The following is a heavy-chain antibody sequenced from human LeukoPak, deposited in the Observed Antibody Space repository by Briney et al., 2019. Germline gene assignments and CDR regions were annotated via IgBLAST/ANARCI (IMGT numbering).Heavy chain of an antibody. Sequence: ASVTVSCKASGYTFTSYHMHRVRQAPGQGLEWMGIINPSDGVTVYAQKFQGRVTMTRDTSTSTVYMDLNSLKSEDMAVYYCARERSGGHFAFWGQGTPVTVSS. V-gene: IGHV1-46*01. CDR3: ARERSGGHFAF. J-gene: IGHJ4*02. D-gene: IGHD2-15*01. CDR1: GYTFTSYH. CDR2: INPSDGVT.